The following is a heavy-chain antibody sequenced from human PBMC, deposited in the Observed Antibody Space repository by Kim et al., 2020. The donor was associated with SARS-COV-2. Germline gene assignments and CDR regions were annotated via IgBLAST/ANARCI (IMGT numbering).Heavy chain of an antibody. D-gene: IGHD3-10*01. V-gene: IGHV3-30*07. J-gene: IGHJ4*02. Sequence: DSVKGRFTISRDNSKTTLYLQMNSLRAEDTAVYYCARDGVDYYAFSSFDYWGQGTLVTVSS. CDR3: ARDGVDYYAFSSFDY.